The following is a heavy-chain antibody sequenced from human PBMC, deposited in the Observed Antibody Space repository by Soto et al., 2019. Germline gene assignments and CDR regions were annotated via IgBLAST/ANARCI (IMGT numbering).Heavy chain of an antibody. V-gene: IGHV1-58*01. CDR1: GFTFTSSA. J-gene: IGHJ6*02. Sequence: SVKVSCKASGFTFTSSAVQWVRQARGQRLEWIGWIVVGSGNTNYAQKFQERVTITRDMSTSTAYMELSSLRSEDTAVYYCAALPDPSGTFSDYYYYGMDVWGQGTTVTVSS. CDR2: IVVGSGNT. D-gene: IGHD1-7*01. CDR3: AALPDPSGTFSDYYYYGMDV.